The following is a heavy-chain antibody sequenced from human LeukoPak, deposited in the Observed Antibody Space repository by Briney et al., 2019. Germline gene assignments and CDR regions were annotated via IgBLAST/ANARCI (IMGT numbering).Heavy chain of an antibody. CDR3: ARAGRGSGYLSY. J-gene: IGHJ4*02. V-gene: IGHV4-34*01. Sequence: SETLSLTCAVYGGSFSGYYWSWIRQPPGKGLEWIGEINHSGRTNYNPSLKSRVTISVDTSKNQFSLKLSSVTAADTAVYYCARAGRGSGYLSYWGQGTLVTVSS. CDR1: GGSFSGYY. D-gene: IGHD3-3*01. CDR2: INHSGRT.